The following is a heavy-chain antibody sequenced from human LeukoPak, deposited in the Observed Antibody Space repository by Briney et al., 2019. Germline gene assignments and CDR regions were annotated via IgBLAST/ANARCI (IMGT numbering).Heavy chain of an antibody. J-gene: IGHJ4*02. V-gene: IGHV1-8*01. D-gene: IGHD5-18*01. CDR2: MNPNSGNT. CDR1: GYTFNSYD. Sequence: GASVKVSCKASGYTFNSYDINWVRQATGQGLEWMGWMNPNSGNTGYAQKFQGRVTMAMNTSISTAYMELSSLRSEDTAVYHCARGIGYSYGLYRSEIDYWGQGTLVTVSS. CDR3: ARGIGYSYGLYRSEIDY.